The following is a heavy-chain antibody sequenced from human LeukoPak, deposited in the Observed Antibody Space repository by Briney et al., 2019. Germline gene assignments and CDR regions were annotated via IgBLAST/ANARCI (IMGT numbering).Heavy chain of an antibody. CDR2: IYYSGST. Sequence: MPSQTLSLTCTVSGGSISSGGYYWSWIRQPPGKGLEWIGYIYYSGSTNYNPSLKSRVTISVDTSKNQFSLKLSSVTAADTAVYYCARSLPLRFLEWLSQPYYYMDVWGKGTTVTVSS. V-gene: IGHV4-61*08. D-gene: IGHD3-3*01. J-gene: IGHJ6*03. CDR1: GGSISSGGYY. CDR3: ARSLPLRFLEWLSQPYYYMDV.